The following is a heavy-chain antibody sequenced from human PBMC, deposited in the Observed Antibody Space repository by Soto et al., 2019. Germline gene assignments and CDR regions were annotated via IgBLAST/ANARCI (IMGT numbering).Heavy chain of an antibody. CDR3: ARHKGDYALRPFDY. J-gene: IGHJ4*01. D-gene: IGHD4-17*01. CDR1: GGSISSSSYY. V-gene: IGHV4-39*01. Sequence: SETLSLTCTVSGGSISSSSYYWGWIRQPPGKGLEWIGSIYYSGSTYYNPSLQSRVTISVDTSKNQFSLKLGSVTAAEPALYYCARHKGDYALRPFDYWGQGTLGTVSS. CDR2: IYYSGST.